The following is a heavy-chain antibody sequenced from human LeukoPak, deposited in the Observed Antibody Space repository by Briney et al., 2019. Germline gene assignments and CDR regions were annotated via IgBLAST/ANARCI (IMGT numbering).Heavy chain of an antibody. CDR2: ISYDGSNK. CDR1: GFTFSSYA. V-gene: IGHV3-30-3*01. J-gene: IGHJ4*02. Sequence: PGRSLRLSCAASGFTFSSYAMHWVRQAPGKGLEWVAVISYDGSNKYYADSVKGRFTISRDNSKNTLYLQMNSLRAEDTAVYYCARERTSIAAGTIDYFDYWGQGTLVTVSS. CDR3: ARERTSIAAGTIDYFDY. D-gene: IGHD6-13*01.